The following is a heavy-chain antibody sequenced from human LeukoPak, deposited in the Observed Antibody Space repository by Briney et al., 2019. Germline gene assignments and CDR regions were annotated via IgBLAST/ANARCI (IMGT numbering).Heavy chain of an antibody. CDR2: ISYDGSNK. D-gene: IGHD6-6*01. CDR3: AVRAARSFDY. V-gene: IGHV3-30-3*01. Sequence: GGSLRLPCAASGFTFSSYAMHWVRQAPGKGLEWVAVISYDGSNKYYADSVKGRFTISRDNSKNTLYLQMNSLRAEDTAVYYCAVRAARSFDYWGQGTLVTVSS. J-gene: IGHJ4*02. CDR1: GFTFSSYA.